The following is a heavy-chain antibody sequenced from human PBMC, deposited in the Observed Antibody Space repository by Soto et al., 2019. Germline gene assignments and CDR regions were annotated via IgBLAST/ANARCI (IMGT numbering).Heavy chain of an antibody. Sequence: PSETLSLTCAVYGGSFSGYYWSWIRQPPGKGLEWIGEINHSGSTNYNPSLKSRVTISVDTSKNQFSLKLSSVTAADTAVYYCARRVHGVNIKGYFDLWGRGTLVTVSS. CDR1: GGSFSGYY. J-gene: IGHJ2*01. CDR2: INHSGST. D-gene: IGHD3-3*01. V-gene: IGHV4-34*01. CDR3: ARRVHGVNIKGYFDL.